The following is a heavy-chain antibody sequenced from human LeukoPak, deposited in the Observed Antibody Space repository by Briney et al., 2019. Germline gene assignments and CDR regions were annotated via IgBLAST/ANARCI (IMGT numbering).Heavy chain of an antibody. CDR2: IYYSGST. CDR1: GGSISSGGYY. Sequence: SETLSLTCTVSGGSISSGGYYWSWIRQHPGKGLEWIGYIYYSGSTYYNPSLKSRVTISVDTSKNQFSLKLSSVTAADTAVYYCARERYEILFYYYNGMDVWGQGTAVTVSS. D-gene: IGHD3-9*01. V-gene: IGHV4-31*03. CDR3: ARERYEILFYYYNGMDV. J-gene: IGHJ6*02.